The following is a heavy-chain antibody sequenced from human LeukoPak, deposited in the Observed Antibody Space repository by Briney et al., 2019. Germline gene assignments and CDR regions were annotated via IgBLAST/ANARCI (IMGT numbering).Heavy chain of an antibody. V-gene: IGHV4-34*01. J-gene: IGHJ4*02. Sequence: SETLSLTCAVYGGSFSGYSWSWIRQPPGKGLEWIGDISHGGSANYNPSLNSRVTISADASKNQFTLKLSSVTAADTAVYYCARASPEGGYYPSGSPLPVDYWGQGTLVTVSS. CDR2: ISHGGSA. CDR3: ARASPEGGYYPSGSPLPVDY. CDR1: GGSFSGYS. D-gene: IGHD3-10*01.